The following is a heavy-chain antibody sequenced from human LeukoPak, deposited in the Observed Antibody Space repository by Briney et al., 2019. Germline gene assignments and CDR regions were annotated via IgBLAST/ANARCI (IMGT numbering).Heavy chain of an antibody. Sequence: GESLKISYKVSGYRFTSYWIGWVRQMPGKGPEWMGTIYPGDSDTRYSPSFQGQVTISADKSISTAYLQWSSLKASDTAMYFCARQSIEVTGSHDHWGQGTLVTVSS. CDR2: IYPGDSDT. D-gene: IGHD6-19*01. CDR3: ARQSIEVTGSHDH. V-gene: IGHV5-51*01. CDR1: GYRFTSYW. J-gene: IGHJ4*02.